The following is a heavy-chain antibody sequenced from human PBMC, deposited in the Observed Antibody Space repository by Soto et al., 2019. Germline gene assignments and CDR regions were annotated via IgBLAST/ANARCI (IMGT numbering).Heavy chain of an antibody. V-gene: IGHV3-9*01. CDR1: GFGFDGHD. CDR2: ISWNSGTI. J-gene: IGHJ6*02. Sequence: EVQLVESGGGLVQPGRSLRLSCAASGFGFDGHDMHWVRQAPGKGLEWVSGISWNSGTIDYADSVKGRFTISRDNAKKSLYLQMNSLRVDDTALDYCAKDTQVRVFGMDIWGQVTTVTVSS. D-gene: IGHD4-4*01. CDR3: AKDTQVRVFGMDI.